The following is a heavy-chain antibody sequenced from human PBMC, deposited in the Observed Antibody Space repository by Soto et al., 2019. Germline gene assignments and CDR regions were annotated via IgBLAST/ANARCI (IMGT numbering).Heavy chain of an antibody. CDR1: GYSFTSYW. D-gene: IGHD3-9*01. CDR2: IYPGDSDT. V-gene: IGHV5-51*01. Sequence: PGESLKISCKGSGYSFTSYWIGWVRQMPGKGLEWMGIIYPGDSDTRYSPSFQGQVTISADKSISTAYLQWSSLKASDTAMYYCARHETPHYDILTGLVYRMDVCGQGPTVTVSS. CDR3: ARHETPHYDILTGLVYRMDV. J-gene: IGHJ6*02.